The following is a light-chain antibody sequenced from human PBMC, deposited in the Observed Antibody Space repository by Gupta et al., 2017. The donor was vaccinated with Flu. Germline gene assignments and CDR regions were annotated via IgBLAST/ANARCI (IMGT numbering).Light chain of an antibody. CDR2: DAS. CDR1: QGISSY. J-gene: IGKJ1*01. Sequence: VIWMTPSPSLLSASTGDRVTISCRMGQGISSYLAGYQQKPGKAPQLLIYDASTLKSGVPSRFIGSGSGTDYSPPISCRQSEDVSAYYCQQQHSFSFTFGQGTKVEIK. CDR3: QQQHSFSFT. V-gene: IGKV1D-8*03.